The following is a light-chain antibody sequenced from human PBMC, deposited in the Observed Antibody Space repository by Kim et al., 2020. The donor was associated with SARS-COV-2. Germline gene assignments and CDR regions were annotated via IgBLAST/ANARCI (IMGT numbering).Light chain of an antibody. CDR2: EVS. CDR1: SSDISGYNY. CDR3: ASYAGNDNYV. J-gene: IGLJ1*01. V-gene: IGLV2-8*01. Sequence: QSALTQPPSASGSPGQSVTISCTGSSSDISGYNYVSWYQQHPGKAPQLIIYEVSKRPSVVPDRFSGSKSGNTASLTVSGLLAEDEADYYCASYAGNDNYVFGTGTKLNVL.